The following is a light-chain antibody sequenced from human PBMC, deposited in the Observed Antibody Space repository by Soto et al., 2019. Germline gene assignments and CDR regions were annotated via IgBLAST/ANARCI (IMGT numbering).Light chain of an antibody. CDR2: GAS. CDR1: QSVSSSY. CDR3: QHYGSSPT. V-gene: IGKV3-20*01. Sequence: EIVLTQSPGTLSLSPGARATLSCRASQSVSSSYFAWYQQKPGQAPRLLIYGASTRVTGIPDRVSGSGSGTDFTLTISRLEPEDFAIYYCQHYGSSPTFGQGTKVEIK. J-gene: IGKJ1*01.